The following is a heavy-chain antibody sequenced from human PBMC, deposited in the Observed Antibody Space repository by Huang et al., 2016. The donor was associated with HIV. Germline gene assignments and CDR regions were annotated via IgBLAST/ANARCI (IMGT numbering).Heavy chain of an antibody. CDR3: ARGRGTSWSFFDT. CDR2: ITQSGRT. V-gene: IGHV4-34*01. CDR1: GDSLSGFF. Sequence: GAGLLKPSETLTLTCAVYGDSLSGFFWSWIRQSPGRGLEWIGEITQSGRTNYNPSLKSRVTIAIETSKKQFSLKLKSVTADDTSTYYCARGRGTSWSFFDTWGQGSFVTVSS. D-gene: IGHD2-2*01. J-gene: IGHJ5*02.